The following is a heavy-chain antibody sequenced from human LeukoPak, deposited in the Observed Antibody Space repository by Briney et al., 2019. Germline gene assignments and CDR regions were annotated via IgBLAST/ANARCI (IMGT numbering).Heavy chain of an antibody. D-gene: IGHD5-18*01. Sequence: GASVKVSCKASGYTFTRYYMHWVRQAPGQGLEWMGWINPNSGGTNYAQKFQGRVTMTRDTSISTAYMELSRLRSDDTAVYYCASSSGYSYGYYYYYYMDVWGKGTTVTVSS. J-gene: IGHJ6*03. CDR3: ASSSGYSYGYYYYYYMDV. CDR1: GYTFTRYY. CDR2: INPNSGGT. V-gene: IGHV1-2*02.